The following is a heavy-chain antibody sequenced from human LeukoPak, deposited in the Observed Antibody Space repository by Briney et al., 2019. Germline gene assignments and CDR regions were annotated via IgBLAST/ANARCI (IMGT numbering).Heavy chain of an antibody. CDR3: AAAPDLPGWFDP. Sequence: GGSLRLSCAASGFTLSGYNMNWVRQAPGKGLEWVSSITCSSSFIYYPDSVKGRFTISRDNAENSVYLQMNSLRAEDTAVYYCAAAPDLPGWFDPWGQGTLVTVSS. V-gene: IGHV3-21*01. J-gene: IGHJ5*02. CDR2: ITCSSSFI. CDR1: GFTLSGYN. D-gene: IGHD6-6*01.